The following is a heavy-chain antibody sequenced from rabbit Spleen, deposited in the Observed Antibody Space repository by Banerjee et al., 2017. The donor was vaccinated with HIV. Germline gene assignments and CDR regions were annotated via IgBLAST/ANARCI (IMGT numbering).Heavy chain of an antibody. Sequence: QEQLVESGGDLVKPEGSLTLTCTASGFSFSSSYYMCWVRQAPGKGLEWIACISDRSGRTDSATWAKGRFTISKTSSTTVTLQMTSLTAADTAAYFCARDGYSRGWGIILYYFNLWGPGTLVTVS. CDR2: ISDRSGRT. CDR3: ARDGYSRGWGIILYYFNL. V-gene: IGHV1S45*01. D-gene: IGHD4-1*01. J-gene: IGHJ4*01. CDR1: GFSFSSSYY.